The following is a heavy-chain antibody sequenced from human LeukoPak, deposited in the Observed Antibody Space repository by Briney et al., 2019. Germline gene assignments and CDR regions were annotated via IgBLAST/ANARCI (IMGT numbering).Heavy chain of an antibody. CDR2: IYSAGAT. D-gene: IGHD3-3*01. Sequence: PGGSLRLSCAASGFTVSDNYMTWVRQAPGKGLEWVSSIYSAGATHYADSVKGRFTISRDYSKNTLYLQMNSLRAEDTAVYYCARDLDFGVVIIPLAYYYGMDVWGQGTTVTVSS. J-gene: IGHJ6*02. CDR1: GFTVSDNY. CDR3: ARDLDFGVVIIPLAYYYGMDV. V-gene: IGHV3-66*02.